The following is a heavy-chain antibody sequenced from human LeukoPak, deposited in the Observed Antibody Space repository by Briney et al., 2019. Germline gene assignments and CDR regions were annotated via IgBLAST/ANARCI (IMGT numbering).Heavy chain of an antibody. CDR3: ARVRAGVSDY. Sequence: SETLYLTCTVSGGSISSFYWSWIRQPPGKGLEWIGYIYYSGSTNYNPSLKSRVTISVDTSKNQFSLKLSSVTAADSAVYYCARVRAGVSDYWGQGTLVTVSS. J-gene: IGHJ4*02. CDR1: GGSISSFY. V-gene: IGHV4-59*08. CDR2: IYYSGST. D-gene: IGHD3-10*01.